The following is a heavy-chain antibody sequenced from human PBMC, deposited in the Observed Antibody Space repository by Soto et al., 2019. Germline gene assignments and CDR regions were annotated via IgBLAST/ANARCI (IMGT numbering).Heavy chain of an antibody. CDR3: ARSSLYCSGGSCYPDNWFDP. CDR2: MNPKSGNT. Sequence: QVQLMQSGAEVKKPGASVKLSCKASGYTFTSYDINWVRQATGQGPEWMGWMNPKSGNTEYAQKFQGRVTMTRDTSISTAYMELSSLRSEDTVVYYCARSSLYCSGGSCYPDNWFDPWGQGTLVTVSS. J-gene: IGHJ5*02. CDR1: GYTFTSYD. V-gene: IGHV1-8*01. D-gene: IGHD2-15*01.